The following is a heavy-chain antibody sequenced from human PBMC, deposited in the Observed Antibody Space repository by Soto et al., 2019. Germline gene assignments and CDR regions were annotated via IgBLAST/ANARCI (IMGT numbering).Heavy chain of an antibody. CDR1: GYTFTSYG. CDR2: ISAYNGNT. J-gene: IGHJ4*02. D-gene: IGHD2-2*02. Sequence: ASVKVSCKASGYTFTSYGISWVRQAPGQGLEWMGWISAYNGNTNYAQKLQGRVTMTTDTSTSTAYMELRSLRSDDTAVYYCARVILGYCSSTSCYNYDYWGQGTLVTVSS. CDR3: ARVILGYCSSTSCYNYDY. V-gene: IGHV1-18*01.